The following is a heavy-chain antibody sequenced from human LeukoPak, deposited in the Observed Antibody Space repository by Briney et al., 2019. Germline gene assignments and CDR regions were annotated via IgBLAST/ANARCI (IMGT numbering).Heavy chain of an antibody. CDR1: GGSISSYY. Sequence: SETLSLTCTVSGGSISSYYWSWIRQPPGKGLEWIGYIYYSGSTNYNPTLKSRVTISVDTSKNQFSLKLSSVTAADTAVYYCARDSALGYWGQGTLVTVSS. V-gene: IGHV4-59*01. CDR3: ARDSALGY. CDR2: IYYSGST. J-gene: IGHJ4*02. D-gene: IGHD5-18*01.